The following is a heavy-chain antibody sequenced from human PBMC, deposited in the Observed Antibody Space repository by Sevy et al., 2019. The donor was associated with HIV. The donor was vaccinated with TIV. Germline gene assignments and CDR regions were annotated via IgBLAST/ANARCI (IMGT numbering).Heavy chain of an antibody. CDR2: IIPIFGTA. J-gene: IGHJ4*02. CDR3: AREGRPTPYYDSSGFQYYFDY. CDR1: GGTFSSYA. Sequence: ASVKVSCKASGGTFSSYAISWVRQAPGQGLEWMGGIIPIFGTANYAQKFQGRVTITADGSTSTAYMELSSLRSEDTAVYYCAREGRPTPYYDSSGFQYYFDYWGQGTLVTVSS. V-gene: IGHV1-69*13. D-gene: IGHD3-22*01.